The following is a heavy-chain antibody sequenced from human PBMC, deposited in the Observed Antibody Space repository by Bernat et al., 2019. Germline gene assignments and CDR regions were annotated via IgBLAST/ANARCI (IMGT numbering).Heavy chain of an antibody. CDR3: ARGGYDSIWWSYRYYYYYIDV. D-gene: IGHD3-16*02. Sequence: QLQLQESGPGLVKPSETLSLTCTVSGGSISSSSYYWGWIRQPPGKGLEWIGSIYYSGSTNYNPALKRRVTISVDTSKNQFSLKLSSVTAADTAVYYCARGGYDSIWWSYRYYYYYIDVWGKGTTVTVSS. CDR2: IYYSGST. J-gene: IGHJ6*03. CDR1: GGSISSSSYY. V-gene: IGHV4-39*07.